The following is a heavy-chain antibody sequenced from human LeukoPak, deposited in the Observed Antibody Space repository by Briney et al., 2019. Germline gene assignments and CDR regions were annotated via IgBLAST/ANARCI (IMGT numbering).Heavy chain of an antibody. V-gene: IGHV4-4*07. CDR1: GGSISSYY. Sequence: PETLSLTCTVSGGSISSYYWSWIRQPAGKGLEWIGRIYTSGSTNYNPSLKSRVTMSVDTSKNQFSLKLSSVTAADTAVYYCAREGLACSSTSCYGGNWFDPWGQGTLVTVSS. CDR2: IYTSGST. D-gene: IGHD2-2*01. J-gene: IGHJ5*02. CDR3: AREGLACSSTSCYGGNWFDP.